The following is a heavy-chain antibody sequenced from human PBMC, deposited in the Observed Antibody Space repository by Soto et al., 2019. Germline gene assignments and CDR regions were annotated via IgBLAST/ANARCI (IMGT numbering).Heavy chain of an antibody. CDR1: GFTFSSYW. J-gene: IGHJ5*02. Sequence: GGSLRLSCAASGFTFSSYWMSWVRQAPGKGLEWVANIKQDGSEKYYVDSVKGRFTISRDNAKNLQYLQMNSLRAEDTAVYYCARCRIAAAGTNRFDPWGQGTLVTVSS. V-gene: IGHV3-7*01. CDR3: ARCRIAAAGTNRFDP. CDR2: IKQDGSEK. D-gene: IGHD6-13*01.